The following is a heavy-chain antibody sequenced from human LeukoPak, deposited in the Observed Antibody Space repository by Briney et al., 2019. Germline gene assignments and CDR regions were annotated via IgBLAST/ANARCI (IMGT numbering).Heavy chain of an antibody. CDR2: ISGSGGST. J-gene: IGHJ5*02. V-gene: IGHV3-23*01. D-gene: IGHD2-2*01. Sequence: PGGSLRLSCAASGFTFSSYAMSWVRQAPGKGPEWVSAISGSGGSTYYADSVKGRFTISRDNSKNTLYLQMNSLRAEDTAVYYCAKGPIVVVPAATWFDPWGQGTLVTVSS. CDR3: AKGPIVVVPAATWFDP. CDR1: GFTFSSYA.